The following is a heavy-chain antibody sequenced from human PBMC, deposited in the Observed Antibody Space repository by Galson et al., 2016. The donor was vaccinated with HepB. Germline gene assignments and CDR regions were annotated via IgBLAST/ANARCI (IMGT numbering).Heavy chain of an antibody. Sequence: SVKVSCKASGFTLPNFYIHWVRQAPGQGFEWMGRINPDGGSTNYAPRFRGRITLTKDSSTNTLYMALSSLTSDDTAVYYCARGGDRGTHWGQGTLVTVSS. D-gene: IGHD3-22*01. J-gene: IGHJ4*02. CDR3: ARGGDRGTH. CDR1: GFTLPNFY. V-gene: IGHV1-46*01. CDR2: INPDGGST.